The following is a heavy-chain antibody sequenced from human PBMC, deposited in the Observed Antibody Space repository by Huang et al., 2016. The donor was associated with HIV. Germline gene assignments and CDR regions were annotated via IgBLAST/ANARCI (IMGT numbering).Heavy chain of an antibody. CDR2: ISETGSVI. CDR3: ARGYSSSWLYN. V-gene: IGHV3-48*01. J-gene: IGHJ4*02. Sequence: EEQLVESGGGLVQPGGSLRLSCAASGFSFSSCNINWVRQAPGKGLEWLSYISETGSVITYADSVKGRFTVSRDNAKNSLYLQMESLRAEDTAVYYCARGYSSSWLYNWGQGTLVTVSS. D-gene: IGHD6-13*01. CDR1: GFSFSSCN.